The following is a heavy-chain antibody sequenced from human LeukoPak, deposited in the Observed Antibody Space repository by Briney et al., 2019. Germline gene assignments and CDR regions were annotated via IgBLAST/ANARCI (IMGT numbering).Heavy chain of an antibody. Sequence: SETLSPTCTVSGGSISSYYWSWIRQPPGKGLEWIGYIYYSGSTNYNPSLKSRVTISVDTSKNQFSLKLSSVTAADTAVYYCASYYGGNPDDAFDIWGQGTMVTVSS. CDR2: IYYSGST. CDR1: GGSISSYY. V-gene: IGHV4-59*01. D-gene: IGHD4-17*01. J-gene: IGHJ3*02. CDR3: ASYYGGNPDDAFDI.